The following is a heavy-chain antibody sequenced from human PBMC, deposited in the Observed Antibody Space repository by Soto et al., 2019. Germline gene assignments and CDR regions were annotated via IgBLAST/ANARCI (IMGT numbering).Heavy chain of an antibody. Sequence: SVKVSCKASGGTFSSYSISWVRQAPGQGLEWMGRTIPILGIVNYAQKFQGRVMITADKSTSTAYMELSSLRSEDTALYYCARDQTERLWFGENDAFDIWGQGTMVTVSS. CDR2: TIPILGIV. D-gene: IGHD3-10*01. CDR3: ARDQTERLWFGENDAFDI. J-gene: IGHJ3*02. V-gene: IGHV1-69*04. CDR1: GGTFSSYS.